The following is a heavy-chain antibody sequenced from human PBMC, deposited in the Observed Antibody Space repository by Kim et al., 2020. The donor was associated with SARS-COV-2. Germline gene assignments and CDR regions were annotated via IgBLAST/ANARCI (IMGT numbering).Heavy chain of an antibody. J-gene: IGHJ3*02. CDR3: AKDLSGRQDM. D-gene: IGHD3-3*02. Sequence: GGSLRLSCVASGFTFSNYWMHWVRQAPGKGLVWVARTDTDGRITNYADFVEGRFTISRDNARDTLYLQLKSLRVEDTAVYYCAKDLSGRQDMWGQGTMVT. V-gene: IGHV3-74*01. CDR1: GFTFSNYW. CDR2: TDTDGRIT.